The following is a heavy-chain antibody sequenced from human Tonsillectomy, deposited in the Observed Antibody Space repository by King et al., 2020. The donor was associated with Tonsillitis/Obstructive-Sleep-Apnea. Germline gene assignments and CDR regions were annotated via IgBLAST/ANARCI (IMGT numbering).Heavy chain of an antibody. J-gene: IGHJ5*02. V-gene: IGHV4-34*01. CDR3: AHTYYYDSSGS. D-gene: IGHD3-22*01. CDR1: GGSFSGYY. Sequence: VQLQQWGAGLLKPSETLSLNCAVYGGSFSGYYWNWLRQPPGKGLEWIGEINHSGSTNYKPSLKSRVTISVDTSKNQFSLKLSSVTAADTAVYYCAHTYYYDSSGSWGQGTLVTVSS. CDR2: INHSGST.